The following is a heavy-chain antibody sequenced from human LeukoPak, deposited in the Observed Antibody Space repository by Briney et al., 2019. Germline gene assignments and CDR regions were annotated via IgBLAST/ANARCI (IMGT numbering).Heavy chain of an antibody. CDR2: IYHSGST. D-gene: IGHD6-13*01. Sequence: SETLSLTCTVSGYSISSGYYWGWIRQPPGKGLEWIGSIYHSGSTYYNPSLKSRVTISVDTSKNQFSLKLSSVTAADTAVYYCASQYRDSSSCWGQGILVTVSS. V-gene: IGHV4-38-2*02. CDR1: GYSISSGYY. J-gene: IGHJ4*02. CDR3: ASQYRDSSSC.